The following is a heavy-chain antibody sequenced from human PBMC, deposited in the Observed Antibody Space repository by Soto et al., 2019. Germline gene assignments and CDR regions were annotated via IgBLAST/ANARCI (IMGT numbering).Heavy chain of an antibody. J-gene: IGHJ4*02. D-gene: IGHD1-26*01. CDR1: GFTFSSYA. Sequence: EVQLLESGGGLVQPGGSLRLSCAASGFTFSSYAMSWVRQAPGKGLEWVSAISGSGGSTYYADSVKGRFTISRDNSKNTLYLQMNSLRAEDTAVYYCAKDPHSGSYFTGGFDYWGQGTLVTVSS. V-gene: IGHV3-23*01. CDR3: AKDPHSGSYFTGGFDY. CDR2: ISGSGGST.